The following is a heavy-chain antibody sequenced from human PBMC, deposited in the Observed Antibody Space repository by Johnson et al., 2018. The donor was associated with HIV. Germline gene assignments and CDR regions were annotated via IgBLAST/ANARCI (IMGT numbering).Heavy chain of an antibody. CDR3: AKDREWLVPTPLDAFDI. CDR1: EFIFDDYA. V-gene: IGHV3-NL1*01. CDR2: IYSGGST. J-gene: IGHJ3*02. Sequence: QVQLVESGGGVIRPGGSLRLSCAVSEFIFDDYAMHWVRQAPGKGLEWVSVIYSGGSTHYADSVKGRFTISRDNSKNTLYLQMNSLRAEDTAVYYCAKDREWLVPTPLDAFDIWGQGTMVTVSS. D-gene: IGHD6-19*01.